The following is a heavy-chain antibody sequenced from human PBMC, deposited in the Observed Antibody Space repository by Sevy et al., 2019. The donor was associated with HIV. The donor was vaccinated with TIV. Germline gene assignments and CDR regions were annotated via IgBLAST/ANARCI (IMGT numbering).Heavy chain of an antibody. D-gene: IGHD3-22*01. CDR1: GFTFSSYW. J-gene: IGHJ4*02. CDR3: ARDLNFNYYVSSGYFDY. Sequence: GGSLRLSCAASGFTFSSYWMHWVRQAPGKGLVWVSRINSDGSSTSYADSVKGRFTISRDNAKNTLYLQMNSLRAEDTAVYYCARDLNFNYYVSSGYFDYWGQGTLVTVSS. V-gene: IGHV3-74*01. CDR2: INSDGSST.